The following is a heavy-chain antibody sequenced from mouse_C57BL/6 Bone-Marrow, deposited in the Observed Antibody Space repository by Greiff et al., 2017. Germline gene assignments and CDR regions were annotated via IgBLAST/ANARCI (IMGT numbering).Heavy chain of an antibody. CDR3: ARSRPFYYGYAMDY. J-gene: IGHJ4*01. CDR1: GYTFTSYG. CDR2: IYPRSGNT. Sequence: VQLQQSGAELARPGASVKLSCKASGYTFTSYGISWVNQRPGQGLEWIGEIYPRSGNTYYNEKFKGKATLTADKSSSTAYMELRSLTSEDSAVYFCARSRPFYYGYAMDYWGQGTSVTVSS. V-gene: IGHV1-81*01. D-gene: IGHD1-1*01.